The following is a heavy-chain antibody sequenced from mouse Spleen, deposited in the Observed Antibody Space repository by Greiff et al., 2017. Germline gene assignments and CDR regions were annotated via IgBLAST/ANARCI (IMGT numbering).Heavy chain of an antibody. Sequence: VQLQQPGAELVKPGASVKLSCKASGYTFTSYWMHWVKQRPGQGLEWIGEIDPSDSYTNYNQKFKGKATLTVDKSSSTAYMQLSSLTSEDSAVYYCARWGLRGAYWGQGTLVTVSA. V-gene: IGHV1-69*02. D-gene: IGHD2-4*01. CDR2: IDPSDSYT. J-gene: IGHJ3*01. CDR3: ARWGLRGAY. CDR1: GYTFTSYW.